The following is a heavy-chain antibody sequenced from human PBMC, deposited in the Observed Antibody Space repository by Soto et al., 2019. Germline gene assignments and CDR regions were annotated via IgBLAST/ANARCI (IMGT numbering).Heavy chain of an antibody. J-gene: IGHJ4*02. Sequence: EVQLVESGGGLVQPGRSLRLSCAASGFTFDDYAMHWVRQAPGKGLEWVSGISWNSGSIGYADSVKGRFTISRDNAKNSLYLQMNSLRAEDTALYYCAKDIGDFDWGYYFDYWGQGTLVTVSS. CDR2: ISWNSGSI. CDR1: GFTFDDYA. D-gene: IGHD3-9*01. V-gene: IGHV3-9*01. CDR3: AKDIGDFDWGYYFDY.